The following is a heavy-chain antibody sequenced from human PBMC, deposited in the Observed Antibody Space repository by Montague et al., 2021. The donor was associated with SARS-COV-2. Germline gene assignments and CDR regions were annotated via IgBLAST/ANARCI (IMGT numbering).Heavy chain of an antibody. D-gene: IGHD3-10*01. Sequence: SETLSLTCAVSGGSISSSHWWRWVRQPPGKGLEWIGEIYHSGSTNYNPSLKSRVTISIDKSKNQFSLKLSSVTAADTAVYYCAREFRTYGYGGQYWYFDLWGRGTLVTVSS. J-gene: IGHJ2*01. CDR2: IYHSGST. V-gene: IGHV4-4*02. CDR3: AREFRTYGYGGQYWYFDL. CDR1: GGSISSSHW.